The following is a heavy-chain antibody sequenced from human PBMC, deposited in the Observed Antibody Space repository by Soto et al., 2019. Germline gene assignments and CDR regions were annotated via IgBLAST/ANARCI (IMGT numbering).Heavy chain of an antibody. CDR3: ARADIVLVPAAMDGNWFDP. CDR1: GGSISSGGYY. V-gene: IGHV4-31*03. Sequence: QVQLQESGPGLVKPSQTLSLTCTVSGGSISSGGYYWSWIRQHPGKGLEWIGYIYYSGSTYYNPSLNSRVTISVDTSKNQFSLKLSSVTAADTAVYYCARADIVLVPAAMDGNWFDPWGQGTLVTVSS. D-gene: IGHD2-2*01. CDR2: IYYSGST. J-gene: IGHJ5*02.